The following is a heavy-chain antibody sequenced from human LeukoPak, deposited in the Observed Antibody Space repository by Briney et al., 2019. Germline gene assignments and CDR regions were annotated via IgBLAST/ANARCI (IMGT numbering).Heavy chain of an antibody. J-gene: IGHJ6*04. Sequence: GRSLRLSCAASGFTFSSYGMHWVRQAPGKGLEWVAVISYDGSNKYYADSVKGRFTISRDNSKNTLYLQMNSLRAEDTAVYYCARGRPGVPAARRNYYYYGMDVWGKGTTVTVSS. CDR2: ISYDGSNK. CDR3: ARGRPGVPAARRNYYYYGMDV. CDR1: GFTFSSYG. D-gene: IGHD2-2*01. V-gene: IGHV3-30*03.